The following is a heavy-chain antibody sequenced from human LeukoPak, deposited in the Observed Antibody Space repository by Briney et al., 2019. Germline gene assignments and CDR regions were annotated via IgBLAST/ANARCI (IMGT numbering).Heavy chain of an antibody. CDR3: ARESRDCSGGSCYSTGLAY. D-gene: IGHD2-15*01. CDR1: GGSISSSSYY. J-gene: IGHJ4*02. CDR2: IYYSGST. Sequence: SETLSLTCTVCGGSISSSSYYLGWIHQPPGKGLEWTGSIYYSGSTNYNPSLKSRVTMSADTSKNQFSLKLSSVTAADTAVYYCARESRDCSGGSCYSTGLAYWGQGTLVTVSS. V-gene: IGHV4-39*07.